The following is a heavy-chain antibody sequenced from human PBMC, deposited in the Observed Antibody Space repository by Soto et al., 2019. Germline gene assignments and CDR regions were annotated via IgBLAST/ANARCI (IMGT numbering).Heavy chain of an antibody. D-gene: IGHD3-22*01. J-gene: IGHJ4*02. V-gene: IGHV4-31*02. CDR2: IYYSGST. CDR3: ATQPRYDTSGYFYY. CDR1: GVSVDSGGYY. Sequence: QVQLRESGPGLLEASQTLSLTCSVSGVSVDSGGYYWTWIRQRPGKGLEWIGDIYYSGSTDYHPSLRTRVTISKDRSKNQFSLRVTSVTAADTAVYYWATQPRYDTSGYFYYWGQGTLVTVSS.